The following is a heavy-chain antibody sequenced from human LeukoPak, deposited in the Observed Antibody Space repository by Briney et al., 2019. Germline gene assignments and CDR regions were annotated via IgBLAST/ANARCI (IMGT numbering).Heavy chain of an antibody. CDR2: IYYSGST. CDR1: GGSISSYY. Sequence: SETLSLTCTVSGGSISSYYWSWIRQPPGKGLEWIGYIYYSGSTNYNPSLKSRVTISVDTSKNQFSLKLSSVAAADTAVYYCARDRGYFSGGSCYSCLDYWGQGTLVTVSS. D-gene: IGHD2-15*01. V-gene: IGHV4-59*01. J-gene: IGHJ4*02. CDR3: ARDRGYFSGGSCYSCLDY.